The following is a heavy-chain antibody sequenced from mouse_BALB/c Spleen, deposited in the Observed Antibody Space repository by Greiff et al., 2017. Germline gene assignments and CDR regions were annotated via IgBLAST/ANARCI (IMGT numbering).Heavy chain of an antibody. CDR2: ISSGGST. D-gene: IGHD2-4*01. V-gene: IGHV5-6-5*01. J-gene: IGHJ3*01. CDR3: ARGDDYDEFAY. Sequence: DVKLVESGGGLVKPGGSLKLSCAASGFTFSSYAMSWVRQTPEKRLEWVASISSGGSTYYPDSVKGRFTISRDNARNILYLQMSSLRSEDTAMYYCARGDDYDEFAYWGQGTLVTVSA. CDR1: GFTFSSYA.